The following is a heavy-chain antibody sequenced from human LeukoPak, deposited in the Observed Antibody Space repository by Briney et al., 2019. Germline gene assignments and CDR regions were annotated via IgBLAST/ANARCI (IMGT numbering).Heavy chain of an antibody. CDR2: ISSSSSTI. V-gene: IGHV3-48*01. J-gene: IGHJ4*02. D-gene: IGHD1-26*01. Sequence: GGSLRLSCAASGFTFSSYSMNWVRQAPGKGLEWVSYISSSSSTIYCADSVKGRFTISRDNAKNSLYLQMNSLRAEDTAVYYCARGPTIWGQGTLVTVSS. CDR1: GFTFSSYS. CDR3: ARGPTI.